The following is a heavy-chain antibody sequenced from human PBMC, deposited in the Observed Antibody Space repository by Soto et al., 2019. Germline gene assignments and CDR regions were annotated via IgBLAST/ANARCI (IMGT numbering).Heavy chain of an antibody. D-gene: IGHD6-13*01. CDR1: GFTFRSFT. J-gene: IGHJ5*02. CDR3: TRDASRDSSARGWFDP. CDR2: ISSNSAHI. V-gene: IGHV3-21*01. Sequence: GGSLRLSCAASGFTFRSFTMNWVRQAPGKGLEWVSTISSNSAHIYYTDALRGRFTISRDNAKNSLHLQMNSLGAEDTAVYYCTRDASRDSSARGWFDPWGPGTLVTVSS.